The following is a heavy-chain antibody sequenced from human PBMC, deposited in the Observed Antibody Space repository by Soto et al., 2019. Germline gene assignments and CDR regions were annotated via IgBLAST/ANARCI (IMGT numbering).Heavy chain of an antibody. Sequence: VGSLRLSCACTVFNFGSYVMNCVRQSPGKGLEWVSGLSGSGKTTYYTDSVTGRFTISRDNSRNILYLQLSSLRADDSAIYYCAKKAVQRAGINYYGMDVWGQGTTVTVSS. D-gene: IGHD6-13*01. CDR1: VFNFGSYV. J-gene: IGHJ6*01. CDR3: AKKAVQRAGINYYGMDV. V-gene: IGHV3-23*01. CDR2: LSGSGKTT.